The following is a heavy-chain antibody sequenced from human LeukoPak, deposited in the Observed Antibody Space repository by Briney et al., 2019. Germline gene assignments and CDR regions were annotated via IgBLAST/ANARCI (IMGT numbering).Heavy chain of an antibody. V-gene: IGHV3-49*04. Sequence: GGSLRLSCTASGFTFGDYAMSWVRQAPGKGLEWVGFIRSKAYGGTTEYAASVKGRFTISRDDSKSIAYLQMNSLKTEDTAVYYCTRDRRYGYYYMDVWAKGPRSPSP. CDR3: TRDRRYGYYYMDV. J-gene: IGHJ6*03. CDR2: IRSKAYGGTT. D-gene: IGHD1-14*01. CDR1: GFTFGDYA.